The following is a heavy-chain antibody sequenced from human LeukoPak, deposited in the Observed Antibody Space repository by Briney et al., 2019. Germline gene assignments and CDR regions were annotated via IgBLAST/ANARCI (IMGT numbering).Heavy chain of an antibody. J-gene: IGHJ3*02. CDR2: ISSSSSTI. CDR3: ARDERGAAGTGAFDI. Sequence: GGSLRLSCAASGFTFSSYSMNWVRQAPGKGVEWVSYISSSSSTIYYADSVKGRFTISRDNAKNSLYLQMNSLRAEDTAVYYCARDERGAAGTGAFDIWGQGTMVTVSS. V-gene: IGHV3-48*01. D-gene: IGHD6-13*01. CDR1: GFTFSSYS.